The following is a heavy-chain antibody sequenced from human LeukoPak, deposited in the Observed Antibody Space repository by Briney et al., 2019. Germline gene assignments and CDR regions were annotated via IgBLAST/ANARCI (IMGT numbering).Heavy chain of an antibody. J-gene: IGHJ5*02. Sequence: PSQTLSLTCTVSGGSISSGDYYWSWIRQPPGKGLEWIGYIYYSGSTYYNPFLKSRVTISVDTSKNQLSLKLTSVTAADTAVYYCARPYYYDSRIDPWGQGTLVTVSS. CDR3: ARPYYYDSRIDP. D-gene: IGHD3-22*01. CDR2: IYYSGST. V-gene: IGHV4-30-4*01. CDR1: GGSISSGDYY.